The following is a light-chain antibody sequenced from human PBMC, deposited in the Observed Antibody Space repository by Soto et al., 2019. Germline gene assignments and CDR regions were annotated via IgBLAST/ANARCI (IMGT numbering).Light chain of an antibody. CDR3: QQYGSSPGT. Sequence: EIVLTQSPGTLSLSPGERATLSCRASQSVSSSYLAWYQQKPGQAPRLLIYDASTRATGIPDRFSGSGSGTDFSLTISKLEPEDFAMYYCQQYGSSPGTFGQGAKVEI. V-gene: IGKV3-20*01. CDR1: QSVSSSY. CDR2: DAS. J-gene: IGKJ1*01.